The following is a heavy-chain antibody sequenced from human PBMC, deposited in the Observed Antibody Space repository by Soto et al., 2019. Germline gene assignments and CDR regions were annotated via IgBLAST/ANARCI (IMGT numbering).Heavy chain of an antibody. V-gene: IGHV4-39*01. CDR3: ARQRTTVVTQAYFDY. CDR1: GGSISSYY. J-gene: IGHJ4*02. Sequence: PSETLSLTCPVSGGSISSYYWGWIRRPPGKGLERIGSIYHSGRTYYNPSLKSRVSISIDTSKDQFSLKLSSVTAADTALYYCARQRTTVVTQAYFDYWGQGALVTVSS. D-gene: IGHD2-21*02. CDR2: IYHSGRT.